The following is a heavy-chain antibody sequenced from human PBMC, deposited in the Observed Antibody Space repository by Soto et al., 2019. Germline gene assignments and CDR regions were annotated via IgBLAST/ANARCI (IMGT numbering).Heavy chain of an antibody. D-gene: IGHD4-17*01. J-gene: IGHJ4*02. CDR2: ISYDGSNK. CDR3: AKPSLYGDLTPNFDY. V-gene: IGHV3-30*18. CDR1: GFTFSSYG. Sequence: GGSLRLSCAASGFTFSSYGMHWVRQAPGKGLEWVAVISYDGSNKYYADSVKGRFTISRDNSKNTLYLQMNSLRAEDTAVYYCAKPSLYGDLTPNFDYWGQGTLVTVSS.